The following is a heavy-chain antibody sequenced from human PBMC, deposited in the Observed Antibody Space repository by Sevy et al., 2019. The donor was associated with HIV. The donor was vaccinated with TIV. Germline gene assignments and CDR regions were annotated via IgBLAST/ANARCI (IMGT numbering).Heavy chain of an antibody. CDR2: ISGSGGST. Sequence: GGSLRLSCAASGFTFSSYAMSWVRQAPGKGLEWVSAISGSGGSTYYADSVKGRFTISRDNSKNTLYLQMNSLRAEDTAVYYCAKGDYVFPKPYYMDVWGKWTTVTVSS. D-gene: IGHD4-17*01. J-gene: IGHJ6*03. V-gene: IGHV3-23*01. CDR3: AKGDYVFPKPYYMDV. CDR1: GFTFSSYA.